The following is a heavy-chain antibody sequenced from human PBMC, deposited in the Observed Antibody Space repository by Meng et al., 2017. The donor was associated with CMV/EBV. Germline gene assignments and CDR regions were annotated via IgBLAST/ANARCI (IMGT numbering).Heavy chain of an antibody. J-gene: IGHJ6*02. D-gene: IGHD2-2*01. Sequence: GESLKISCAASGFTFSSYWMSWVRQAPGKGLEWVANIKQDGSEKYYVDPVKGRFTISRDNAKNSLYLQMNSLRAEDTAVYYCARDCSSTTGGMDVWGQGTTVTVSS. CDR2: IKQDGSEK. CDR1: GFTFSSYW. CDR3: ARDCSSTTGGMDV. V-gene: IGHV3-7*01.